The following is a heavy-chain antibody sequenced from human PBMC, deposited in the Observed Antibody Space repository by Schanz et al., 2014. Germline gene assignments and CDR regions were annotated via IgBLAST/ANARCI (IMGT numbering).Heavy chain of an antibody. D-gene: IGHD3-3*01. CDR3: ARGVRIDY. V-gene: IGHV3-23*01. CDR1: GFTFSTYA. CDR2: INGNGGIT. Sequence: EVQLLESGGALVQPGGSLRLSCSASGFTFSTYAMSWVRQAPGKGLEWVSAINGNGGITYYADPVKGRFTISRDNSKNTLYLQMNSLRADDTAVYYCARGVRIDYWGQGTLVTVSS. J-gene: IGHJ4*02.